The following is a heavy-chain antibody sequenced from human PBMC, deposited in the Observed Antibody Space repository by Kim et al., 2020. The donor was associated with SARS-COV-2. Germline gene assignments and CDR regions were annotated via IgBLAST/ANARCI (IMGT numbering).Heavy chain of an antibody. CDR3: AKGPSIAVAGTARAEYFQH. CDR1: GFTFSSYA. V-gene: IGHV3-23*01. CDR2: ISGSGGST. J-gene: IGHJ1*01. D-gene: IGHD6-19*01. Sequence: GGSLRLSCAASGFTFSSYAMSWVRQAPGKGLEWVSAISGSGGSTYYADSVKSRFTISRDNSKNTLYLQMNSLRAEDTAVYYCAKGPSIAVAGTARAEYFQHWGQGTLVTVSS.